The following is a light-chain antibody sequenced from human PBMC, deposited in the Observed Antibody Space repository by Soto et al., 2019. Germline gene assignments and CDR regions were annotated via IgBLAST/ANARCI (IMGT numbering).Light chain of an antibody. Sequence: EIVLTQSPGTLSLSPGERATLSCRASQSVSNNYLAWDQQKPGQAPRLLIYGASSRATGIPDRVSGSGSGTDFTLTISSLEPEDFAVYYCQQYSSSLNSFGQGTKLEIK. V-gene: IGKV3-20*01. CDR3: QQYSSSLNS. CDR1: QSVSNNY. CDR2: GAS. J-gene: IGKJ2*01.